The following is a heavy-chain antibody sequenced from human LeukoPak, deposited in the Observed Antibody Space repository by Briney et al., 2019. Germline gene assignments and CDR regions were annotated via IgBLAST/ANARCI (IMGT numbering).Heavy chain of an antibody. D-gene: IGHD6-6*01. CDR2: INHSGGT. Sequence: PSETLPLTCAAYGGSFSGYYWSWIRQPPGKGLEWIGEINHSGGTNYNPSLKSRVTISVDTSKNQFSLKLSSVTAADTAVYYCATSIAALRGDYWGQGTLVTVSS. CDR3: ATSIAALRGDY. V-gene: IGHV4-34*01. J-gene: IGHJ4*02. CDR1: GGSFSGYY.